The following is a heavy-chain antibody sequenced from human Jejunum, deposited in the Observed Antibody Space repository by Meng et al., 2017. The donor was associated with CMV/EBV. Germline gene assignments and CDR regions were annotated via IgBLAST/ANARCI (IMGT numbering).Heavy chain of an antibody. CDR2: IDPTTGSA. CDR3: ARAVVVRGSYTYDP. CDR1: GYTLRDCY. Sequence: ASGYTLRDCYLHWVRQAPGPGLEWMGVIDPTTGSATYAETFQGRVTMTRDTSTSTVYMELSSLRSEDRAVYYCARAVVVRGSYTYDPWGQGTLVTVSS. D-gene: IGHD3-16*01. V-gene: IGHV1-46*01. J-gene: IGHJ5*02.